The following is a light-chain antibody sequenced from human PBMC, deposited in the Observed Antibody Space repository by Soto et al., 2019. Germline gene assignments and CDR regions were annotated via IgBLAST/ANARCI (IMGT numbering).Light chain of an antibody. CDR1: QSISSW. CDR3: QQYNSYSVT. Sequence: DIQMTQSPSTLSASVGDRVTISCRASQSISSWFAWYQQKPGKAPKLLIFKASSLASGVPSRFSGSGSGTEFTLTISSLQPDDFATYYCQQYNSYSVTFGQGTKVEIK. CDR2: KAS. V-gene: IGKV1-5*03. J-gene: IGKJ1*01.